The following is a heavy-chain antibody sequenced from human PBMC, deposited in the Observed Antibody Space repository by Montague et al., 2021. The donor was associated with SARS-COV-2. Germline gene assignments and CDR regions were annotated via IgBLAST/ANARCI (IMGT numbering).Heavy chain of an antibody. V-gene: IGHV6-1*01. CDR3: ARGGSWLYYFDY. CDR1: GDSVASDSAA. CDR2: TYYRSKWNN. D-gene: IGHD6-13*01. Sequence: CAISGDSVASDSAAWRWKRQSPSRGLEWQVGTYYRSKWNNDYAVSVKSRITINPDTSKNQFSLQLNPVTPEDTAVYYCARGGSWLYYFDYWGQGTLVTVSS. J-gene: IGHJ4*02.